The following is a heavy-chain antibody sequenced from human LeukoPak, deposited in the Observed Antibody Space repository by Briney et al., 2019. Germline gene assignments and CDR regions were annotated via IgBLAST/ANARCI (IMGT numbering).Heavy chain of an antibody. CDR1: GGSISSSSYY. J-gene: IGHJ4*02. V-gene: IGHV4-39*01. CDR2: IYYSGST. CDR3: ARWGGFGDHSDY. D-gene: IGHD2-21*02. Sequence: ASETLSLTCTVSGGSISSSSYYWGWIRQPPGKGLEWIVSIYYSGSTYYNPSLKSRVTISVDTSKNQFSLKLKSVTASDTALYFCARWGGFGDHSDYWGQGTLVTVSS.